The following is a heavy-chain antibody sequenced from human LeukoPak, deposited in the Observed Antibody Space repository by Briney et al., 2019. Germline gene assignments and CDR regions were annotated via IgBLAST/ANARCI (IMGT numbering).Heavy chain of an antibody. CDR1: GGSISSYY. Sequence: SETLSLTCTVSGGSISSYYWSWIRQPPGKGLEWIGYIYYSGSTNYNPSLKSRVTISVGTSKNQFSLKLTSVTAADTAVYYCARRVATTGIYAFDIWGQGTMVTVSS. CDR2: IYYSGST. J-gene: IGHJ3*02. V-gene: IGHV4-59*01. CDR3: ARRVATTGIYAFDI. D-gene: IGHD1-1*01.